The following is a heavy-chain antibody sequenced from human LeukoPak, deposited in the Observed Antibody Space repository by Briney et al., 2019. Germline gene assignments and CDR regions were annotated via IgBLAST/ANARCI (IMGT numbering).Heavy chain of an antibody. V-gene: IGHV1-24*01. Sequence: ASVKVSCKVSGYTLTELSMHWVRQAPGKGLEWMGGFDPEDGETIYAQKFQGRVTMTRNTSISTAYMELSSLRSEDTAVYYCARWDVALASWGQGTLVTVSS. CDR3: ARWDVALAS. J-gene: IGHJ5*02. CDR1: GYTLTELS. CDR2: FDPEDGET. D-gene: IGHD3-3*02.